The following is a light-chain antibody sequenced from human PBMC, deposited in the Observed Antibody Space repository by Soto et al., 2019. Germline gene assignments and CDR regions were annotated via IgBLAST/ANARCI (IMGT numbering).Light chain of an antibody. CDR2: GNS. J-gene: IGLJ3*02. CDR1: SSNIGAGYD. CDR3: QSYDSSLSGPYWV. V-gene: IGLV1-40*01. Sequence: QAVVTQPPSVSGAPGQRVTLSCTGSSSNIGAGYDVHWYQQLPGTAPKLLIYGNSNRPSGVPDRFSGSKSGTSASLAITGLQAEDEADYYCQSYDSSLSGPYWVFGGGTKVTVL.